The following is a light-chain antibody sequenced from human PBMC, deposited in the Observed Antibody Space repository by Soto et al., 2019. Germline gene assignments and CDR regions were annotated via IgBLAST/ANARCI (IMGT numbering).Light chain of an antibody. J-gene: IGLJ1*01. CDR3: SSYTSSTPYV. CDR2: EVS. CDR1: SSDVGGYNY. Sequence: QSVLTQPASVSGSPGQSISISWTGTSSDVGGYNYVSWYQQQPGKAPKLMIYEVSSRPSGVSDRFSGSKSGNTASLTISGLQAEDEADYYCSSYTSSTPYVFGTGTKVTVL. V-gene: IGLV2-14*01.